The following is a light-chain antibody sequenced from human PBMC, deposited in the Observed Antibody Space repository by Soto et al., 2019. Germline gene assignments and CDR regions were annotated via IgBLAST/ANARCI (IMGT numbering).Light chain of an antibody. CDR2: GNS. CDR1: SSNIGAGYD. CDR3: QSYDSSLSGAV. Sequence: QSVLTQPPSVSGAPGQRVTISCSGSSSNIGAGYDVHWYQQLPGTAPNLLIYGNSNRPSGVPDRFSGSKSGTSASLAITGLQAEDEYHYYCQSYDSSLSGAVFGGGTQLTVL. J-gene: IGLJ7*01. V-gene: IGLV1-40*01.